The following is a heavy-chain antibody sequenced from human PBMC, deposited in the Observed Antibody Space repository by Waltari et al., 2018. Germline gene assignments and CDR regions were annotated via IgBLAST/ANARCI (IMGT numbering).Heavy chain of an antibody. CDR3: ASTVAGTSMGWFDP. Sequence: QVQLQESGPGLVKPSETLSLTCTVSGGSISSYYWSWIRQPPGKGLEWIGYIYYSGSTNYNPSLKSRVTISVDTSKNQFSLKLSSVTAADTAVYYCASTVAGTSMGWFDPWGQGTLVTVSS. J-gene: IGHJ5*02. V-gene: IGHV4-59*01. CDR1: GGSISSYY. CDR2: IYYSGST. D-gene: IGHD6-19*01.